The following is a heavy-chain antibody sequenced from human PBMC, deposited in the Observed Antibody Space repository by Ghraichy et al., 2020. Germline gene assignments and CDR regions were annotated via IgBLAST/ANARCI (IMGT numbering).Heavy chain of an antibody. Sequence: SETLSLTCTVSGGSISSSSYYWSWIRQPPGKGLEWIGNFYYSGSTYYNPSLQSRVTISVDTSKNQFSLKLSSVIAADTAVYYCARVPADKYCSSGNFYSRGSYFDYWGQGTLVTVSS. D-gene: IGHD2-15*01. CDR3: ARVPADKYCSSGNFYSRGSYFDY. CDR2: FYYSGST. J-gene: IGHJ4*02. V-gene: IGHV4-30-4*08. CDR1: GGSISSSSYY.